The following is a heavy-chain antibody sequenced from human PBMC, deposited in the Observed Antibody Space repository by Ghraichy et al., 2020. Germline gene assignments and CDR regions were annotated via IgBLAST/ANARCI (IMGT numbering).Heavy chain of an antibody. J-gene: IGHJ4*02. V-gene: IGHV3-53*01. CDR1: GFTVSSNY. D-gene: IGHD2-2*01. CDR3: ASPLFFRYCSSTSCYESDY. Sequence: GESLNISCAASGFTVSSNYMSWVRQAPGKGLEWVSVIYSGGSTYYADSVKGRFTISRDNSKNTLYLQMNSLRAEDTAVYYCASPLFFRYCSSTSCYESDYWGQGTLVTVSS. CDR2: IYSGGST.